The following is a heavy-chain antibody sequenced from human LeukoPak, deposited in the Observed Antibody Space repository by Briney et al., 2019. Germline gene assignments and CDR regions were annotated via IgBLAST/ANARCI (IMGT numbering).Heavy chain of an antibody. V-gene: IGHV1-69*05. D-gene: IGHD3-22*01. CDR3: ARDDRLYYYDSSGSNPLFDY. Sequence: ASVKVSCKASGGTFSSYAISWVRQAPGQGLEWMGGIIPIFGTANYAQKFQGRVTMTTDTSTSTAYMELRSLRSDDTAVYYCARDDRLYYYDSSGSNPLFDYWGQGTLVTVSS. CDR2: IIPIFGTA. J-gene: IGHJ4*02. CDR1: GGTFSSYA.